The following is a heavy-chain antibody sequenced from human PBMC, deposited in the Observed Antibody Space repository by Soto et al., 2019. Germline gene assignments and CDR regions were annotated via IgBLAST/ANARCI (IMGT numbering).Heavy chain of an antibody. CDR3: ARTGLERQYYFDY. J-gene: IGHJ4*02. D-gene: IGHD1-1*01. V-gene: IGHV4-30-4*01. Sequence: PSETLSLTCTVSGGSISSGDYYWSWIRQPPGKGLEWIGYIYYSGSTYYNPSLKSRVTISVDTSKNQFSLKLSSVTAADTAVYYCARTGLERQYYFDYWGQGTLVTVSS. CDR2: IYYSGST. CDR1: GGSISSGDYY.